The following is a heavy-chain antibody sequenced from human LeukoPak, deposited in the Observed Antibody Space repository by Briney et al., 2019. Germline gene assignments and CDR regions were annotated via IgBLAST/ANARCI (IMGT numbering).Heavy chain of an antibody. CDR3: ASYYYDSSGYVYLDY. J-gene: IGHJ4*02. D-gene: IGHD3-22*01. Sequence: SETLSLTCTVPGGSISSGGYYWSWIRQHPGKGLEWIGYIYYSGSTYYNPSLKSRVTISVDTSKNQFSLKLSSVTAADTAVYYCASYYYDSSGYVYLDYWGQGTLVTVSS. V-gene: IGHV4-31*03. CDR2: IYYSGST. CDR1: GGSISSGGYY.